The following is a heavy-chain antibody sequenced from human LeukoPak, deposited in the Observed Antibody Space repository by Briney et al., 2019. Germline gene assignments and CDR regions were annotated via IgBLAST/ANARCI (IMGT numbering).Heavy chain of an antibody. D-gene: IGHD5-24*01. Sequence: SETLSLTCAVYGGSFSGYYWSWIRQPPGKGLEWIGEINHSGSTNYNPSLKSRVTISVDTSKNQFSLKLSSVTAADTAVYYCARLEMATSNFDYWGQGTLVTVSS. CDR1: GGSFSGYY. CDR3: ARLEMATSNFDY. V-gene: IGHV4-34*01. J-gene: IGHJ4*02. CDR2: INHSGST.